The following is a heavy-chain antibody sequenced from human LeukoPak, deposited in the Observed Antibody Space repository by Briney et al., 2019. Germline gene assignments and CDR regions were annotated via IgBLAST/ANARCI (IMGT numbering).Heavy chain of an antibody. CDR2: INPNSGGT. CDR1: GYTFTSYD. V-gene: IGHV1-2*02. CDR3: ARDVGYCSGGSCNDDAFDI. J-gene: IGHJ3*02. D-gene: IGHD2-15*01. Sequence: ASVKVSCKASGYTFTSYDINWVRQATGQGLEWMGWINPNSGGTNYAQKFQGRVTMTRDTSISTAYMELSRLRSDDTAVYYCARDVGYCSGGSCNDDAFDIWGQGTMVTVSS.